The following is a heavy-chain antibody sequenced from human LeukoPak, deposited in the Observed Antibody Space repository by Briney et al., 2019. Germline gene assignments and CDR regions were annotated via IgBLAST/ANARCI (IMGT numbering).Heavy chain of an antibody. V-gene: IGHV3-21*01. CDR1: GFTFSSYS. D-gene: IGHD5-12*01. CDR3: ARGGGYSGYDRVDY. CDR2: ISSSSSYI. J-gene: IGHJ4*02. Sequence: PGGSLRLSCAASGFTFSSYSMNWVRQAPGKGLEWVSSISSSSSYIYYADSVKGRFTISRDNAKNSLYLQMNSLRAEDTAVYYCARGGGYSGYDRVDYWGQGTLVTVSS.